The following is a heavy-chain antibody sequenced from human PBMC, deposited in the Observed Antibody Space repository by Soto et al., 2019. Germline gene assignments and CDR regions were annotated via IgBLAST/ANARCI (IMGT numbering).Heavy chain of an antibody. CDR2: ISWNSGSI. CDR3: AKDMDIVATFSGFDY. D-gene: IGHD5-12*01. CDR1: GFTFDDYA. Sequence: ESGGGLVQPGRSLRLSCAASGFTFDDYAMHWVRQAPGKGLEWVSGISWNSGSIGYADSVKGRFTISRDNAKNSLYLQMNSLRAEDTALYYCAKDMDIVATFSGFDYWGQGTLVTVSS. V-gene: IGHV3-9*01. J-gene: IGHJ4*02.